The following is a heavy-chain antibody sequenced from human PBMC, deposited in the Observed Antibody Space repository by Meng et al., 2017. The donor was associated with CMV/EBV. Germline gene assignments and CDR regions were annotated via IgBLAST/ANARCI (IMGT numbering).Heavy chain of an antibody. CDR3: ARTGSHPTYYDFWSGLRDDAFDI. J-gene: IGHJ3*02. CDR1: GFTFSSYA. V-gene: IGHV3-23*01. CDR2: ISGSGGST. D-gene: IGHD3-3*01. Sequence: LSLTCAASGFTFSSYAMSWVRQAPGKGLEWVSAISGSGGSTYYADSVKGRFTISRDNAKNSLYLQMNSLRAEDTAVYYCARTGSHPTYYDFWSGLRDDAFDIWGQGTMVTVSS.